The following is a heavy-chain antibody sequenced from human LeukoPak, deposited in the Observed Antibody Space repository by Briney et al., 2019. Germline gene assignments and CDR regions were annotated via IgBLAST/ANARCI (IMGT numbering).Heavy chain of an antibody. CDR1: GGSGSSYA. J-gene: IGHJ6*04. D-gene: IGHD6-25*01. CDR2: IVPILGTA. Sequence: SVKVSCKASGGSGSSYAFCWVRMAPRQGLEWMGVIVPILGTANYAQKSQSRVTITADKSTSTAYMEQSSLRTEDTAVYYCARAGKQRLVGHGIDVWGKGAPVTVSS. CDR3: ARAGKQRLVGHGIDV. V-gene: IGHV1-69*10.